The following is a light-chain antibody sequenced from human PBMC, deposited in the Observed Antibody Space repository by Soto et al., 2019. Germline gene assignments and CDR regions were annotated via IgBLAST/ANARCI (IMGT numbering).Light chain of an antibody. J-gene: IGKJ1*01. CDR3: QQYDNWPPCT. CDR2: GAS. CDR1: QSVGSD. Sequence: EIVITQSPATLSVSTGERATLSCRASQSVGSDLAWYQHTPGQPPRLLIYGASTRATGIPGRFSGSGSGTEFTLTISSLQSEDFAVYFCQQYDNWPPCTFGQGTKVDIK. V-gene: IGKV3-15*01.